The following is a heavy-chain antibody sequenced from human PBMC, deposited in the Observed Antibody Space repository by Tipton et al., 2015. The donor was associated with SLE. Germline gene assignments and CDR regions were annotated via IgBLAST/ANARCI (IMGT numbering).Heavy chain of an antibody. CDR2: ISGGGGST. D-gene: IGHD1/OR15-1a*01. V-gene: IGHV3-23*04. J-gene: IGHJ4*02. CDR3: AKFEKTTDFYLDS. CDR1: GFTFSSYA. Sequence: QLVQSGGGLIQSGGSLRLSCATSGFTFSSYALSWVRRAPGKGLEWVSAISGGGGSTYYADFVKGRFSISIDKSKKTLFLQMNSLRVDDTATYYCAKFEKTTDFYLDSWGQGTLVSVSP.